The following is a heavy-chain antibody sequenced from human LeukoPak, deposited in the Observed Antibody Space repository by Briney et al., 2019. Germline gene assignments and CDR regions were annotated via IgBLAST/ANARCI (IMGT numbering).Heavy chain of an antibody. CDR1: GVSLSSGTYS. CDR3: ARGCSDYAYFFDS. Sequence: SETLSLTCTVSGVSLSSGTYSWHWIRQPPGKGLELVGYIFHSGSTYYSPSLKSRVTISVDTSKAQFSMKLSSVTAADTAMYYCARGCSDYAYFFDSWGQGALVTVSS. J-gene: IGHJ4*02. V-gene: IGHV4-30-2*01. D-gene: IGHD5-12*01. CDR2: IFHSGST.